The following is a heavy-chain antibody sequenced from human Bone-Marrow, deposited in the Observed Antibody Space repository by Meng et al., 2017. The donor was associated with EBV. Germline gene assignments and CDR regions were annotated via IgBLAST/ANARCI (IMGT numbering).Heavy chain of an antibody. V-gene: IGHV4-34*01. CDR1: GVSFSGYY. D-gene: IGHD4-17*01. Sequence: QATLHPGGAGRLNPSVTLALPCAVYGVSFSGYYWSWIRQPPGKGLELSGESNHSGSTNYNPSLTSRVTISVDTSKNQFSLKLSSVTAADTAVYYFARAYGDYDPRYYFDYWGQGTLVTVSS. CDR3: ARAYGDYDPRYYFDY. CDR2: SNHSGST. J-gene: IGHJ4*02.